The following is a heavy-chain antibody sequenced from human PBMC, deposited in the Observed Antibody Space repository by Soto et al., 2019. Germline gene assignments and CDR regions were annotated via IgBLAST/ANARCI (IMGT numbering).Heavy chain of an antibody. J-gene: IGHJ3*01. CDR1: GGTFSSYA. CDR2: IIPIFGTA. D-gene: IGHD6-6*01. CDR3: ARDRGAYSSSSQPV. V-gene: IGHV1-69*01. Sequence: QVQLVQSGAEVKKPGSSVKVSCKASGGTFSSYAISWVRQAPGQGLEWMGGIIPIFGTANYAQKFQGRVTITADESMSTAYMELSSLRSEDTAVYYCARDRGAYSSSSQPVWGQGTMVTVSS.